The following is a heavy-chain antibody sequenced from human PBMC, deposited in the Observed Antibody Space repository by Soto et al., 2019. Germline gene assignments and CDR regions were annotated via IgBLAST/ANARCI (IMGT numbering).Heavy chain of an antibody. Sequence: SETLSLTCTVSGGSVSSGSYYWSWIRQPPGKGLEWIGYIYYSGSTNYNPSLKSRVTISVDTSKNQFSLKLSSVTAADTAVYYCARLRRDCSSTSCYRALAIGGQGTMVTVSS. CDR1: GGSVSSGSYY. CDR2: IYYSGST. V-gene: IGHV4-61*01. D-gene: IGHD2-2*01. J-gene: IGHJ3*02. CDR3: ARLRRDCSSTSCYRALAI.